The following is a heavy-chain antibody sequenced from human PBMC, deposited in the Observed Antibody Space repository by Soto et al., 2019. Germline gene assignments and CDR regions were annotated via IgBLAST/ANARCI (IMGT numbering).Heavy chain of an antibody. V-gene: IGHV4-59*01. Sequence: QVQLQESGPGLVKPSETLSLTCTVSGGSISSNCWSWIRQPPGKGLEWIGYIYYSGSTNYNPSLKSRXXIXVXXSKTPFSLKLSSVTAADTAVYYCARVRVAAAGLDYWGQGTLVTVSS. J-gene: IGHJ4*02. CDR1: GGSISSNC. CDR3: ARVRVAAAGLDY. D-gene: IGHD6-13*01. CDR2: IYYSGST.